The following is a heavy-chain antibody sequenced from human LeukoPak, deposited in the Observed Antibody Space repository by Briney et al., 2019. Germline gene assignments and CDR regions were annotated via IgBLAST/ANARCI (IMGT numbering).Heavy chain of an antibody. CDR3: ARDHYYDSSGYYPYWYFDL. Sequence: SETLSLTCAVSGGSISSGGYSWSWIRQPPGKGLEWIGYIYHSGSTYYNPSLKSRVTTSVDRSKNQFSLKLSSVTAADTAVYYCARDHYYDSSGYYPYWYFDLWGRGTLVTVSS. CDR2: IYHSGST. D-gene: IGHD3-22*01. V-gene: IGHV4-30-2*01. CDR1: GGSISSGGYS. J-gene: IGHJ2*01.